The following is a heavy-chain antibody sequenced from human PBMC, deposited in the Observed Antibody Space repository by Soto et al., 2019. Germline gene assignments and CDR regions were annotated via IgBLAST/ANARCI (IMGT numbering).Heavy chain of an antibody. CDR1: GYSFAGYW. CDR3: ARQIYDSDTGPNFQYYFES. V-gene: IGHV5-10-1*01. D-gene: IGHD3-22*01. CDR2: IDPSDSQT. Sequence: ESLKISCKGSGYSFAGYWITWVRQKPGKGLEWMGRIDPSDSQTYYSPSFRGHVTISATKSITTVFLQWSSLRASDTAMYYCARQIYDSDTGPNFQYYFESWGQGTPVTVS. J-gene: IGHJ4*02.